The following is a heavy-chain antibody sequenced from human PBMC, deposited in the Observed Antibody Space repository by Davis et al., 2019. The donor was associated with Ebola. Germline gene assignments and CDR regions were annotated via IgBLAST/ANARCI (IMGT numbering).Heavy chain of an antibody. J-gene: IGHJ6*02. Sequence: AASVKVSCKASGYTFTSYYMHWVRQAPGQGFEWMGIINPSGGSTSYAQKFQGRVTMTRDTSTSTVYMELRSLRSEDTAVYYCARVGGSDGYYYYGMDVWGQGTTVTVSS. V-gene: IGHV1-46*01. CDR2: INPSGGST. CDR3: ARVGGSDGYYYYGMDV. D-gene: IGHD2-8*01. CDR1: GYTFTSYY.